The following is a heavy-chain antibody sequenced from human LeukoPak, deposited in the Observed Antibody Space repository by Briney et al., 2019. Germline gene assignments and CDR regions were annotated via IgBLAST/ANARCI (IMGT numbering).Heavy chain of an antibody. J-gene: IGHJ4*02. D-gene: IGHD3-16*01. CDR1: GYSFATYG. Sequence: ASVKVSCKASGYSFATYGITWVRQAPGQGLEWMGWIGVYNGDPNYAQRLQDRVTMTTDTSTNTAYMELRSLTSDDTGIYYCARAIYDGPRCYPDYWGQGSLVTVSS. V-gene: IGHV1-18*01. CDR3: ARAIYDGPRCYPDY. CDR2: IGVYNGDP.